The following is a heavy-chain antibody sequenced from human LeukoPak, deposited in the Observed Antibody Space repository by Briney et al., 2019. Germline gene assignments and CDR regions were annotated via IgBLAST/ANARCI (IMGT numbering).Heavy chain of an antibody. D-gene: IGHD3-10*01. J-gene: IGHJ6*02. CDR1: GYTFTGYY. Sequence: ASVKVSCKASGYTFTGYYMHWVRQAPGQGLEWMGWINPNSGGTNYAQKFQGRVTMTRDTSISTAYMELSRLRSDDTAVYYCARDLLWFGELHYYYHGMDVWGQGTTVTVSS. CDR3: ARDLLWFGELHYYYHGMDV. V-gene: IGHV1-2*02. CDR2: INPNSGGT.